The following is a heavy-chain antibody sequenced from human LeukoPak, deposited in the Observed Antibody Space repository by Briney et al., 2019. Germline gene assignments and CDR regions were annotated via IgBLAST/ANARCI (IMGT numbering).Heavy chain of an antibody. D-gene: IGHD4/OR15-4a*01. J-gene: IGHJ4*02. V-gene: IGHV3-74*01. Sequence: GGSLRLSCAASGFTFSSYWMHWVRQAPGKGLVWVSRINSDGSSTNYADSVKGRFTISRDNAKNTLYLQMNSLRAEDTAMYYCARSNYPYYFDYWGQGTLVTVSS. CDR2: INSDGSST. CDR3: ARSNYPYYFDY. CDR1: GFTFSSYW.